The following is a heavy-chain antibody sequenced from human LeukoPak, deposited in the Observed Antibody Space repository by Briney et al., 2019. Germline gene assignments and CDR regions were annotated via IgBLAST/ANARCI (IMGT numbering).Heavy chain of an antibody. CDR2: IYYSGST. D-gene: IGHD3-22*01. CDR3: ARDLSVRAYYDSSGYYFE. J-gene: IGHJ4*02. V-gene: IGHV4-39*07. Sequence: SETLSLTCTVSGGSISSSSYYWGWIRQPPGKGLEWIGSIYYSGSTYYNPSLKSRVTISVDTSKNQFSLKLSSVTAADTAVYYCARDLSVRAYYDSSGYYFEWGQGTLVTVSS. CDR1: GGSISSSSYY.